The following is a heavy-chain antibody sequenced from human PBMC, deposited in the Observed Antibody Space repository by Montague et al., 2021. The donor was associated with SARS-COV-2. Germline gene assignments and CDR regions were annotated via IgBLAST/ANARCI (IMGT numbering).Heavy chain of an antibody. D-gene: IGHD5-12*01. CDR1: GGSISSNNYY. CDR2: IYDCGST. CDR3: ARRGRKLLPVATTIGGFDI. V-gene: IGHV4-39*02. Sequence: SETLSLTCTVSGGSISSNNYYWDWIRQPPGKGLEWIGSIYDCGSTYYNPSLKSRVTISVDTSKNHFSLKLNSATAADTAVYYCARRGRKLLPVATTIGGFDIWGQGTMVTVSS. J-gene: IGHJ3*02.